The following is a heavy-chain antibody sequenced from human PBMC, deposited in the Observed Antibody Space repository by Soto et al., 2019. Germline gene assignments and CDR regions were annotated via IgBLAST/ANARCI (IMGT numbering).Heavy chain of an antibody. D-gene: IGHD3-16*02. V-gene: IGHV4-39*01. CDR2: IFHSGRT. CDR3: VRQASKVWGAYPQATNF. Sequence: QLQLQESGPGLVKSSETLSLTCTVSGASINSTSFYWGWIRQPPGKGLEWIGSIFHSGRTHYNPSLKSRVTLSVDKSRSQVSLEVGSVTAADTAVYYCVRQASKVWGAYPQATNFWGQGTLVTVSS. CDR1: GASINSTSFY. J-gene: IGHJ4*02.